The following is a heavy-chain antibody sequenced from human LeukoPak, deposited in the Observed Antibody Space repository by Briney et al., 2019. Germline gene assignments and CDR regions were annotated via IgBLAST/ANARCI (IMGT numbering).Heavy chain of an antibody. CDR2: INPNSGGT. V-gene: IGHV1-2*02. CDR1: GYTFTGYY. Sequence: ASVKVSCKASGYTFTGYYMHWVRQAPGQGLEWMGWINPNSGGTNYAQKLQGRVTMTRDTSISTAYMELSRLRSDDTAVYYCARLGVATTPFDYWGQGTLVTVSS. D-gene: IGHD5-12*01. J-gene: IGHJ4*02. CDR3: ARLGVATTPFDY.